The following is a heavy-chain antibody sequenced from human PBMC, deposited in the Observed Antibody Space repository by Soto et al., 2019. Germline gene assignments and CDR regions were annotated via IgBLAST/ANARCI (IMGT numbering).Heavy chain of an antibody. Sequence: SETLSLTCTVSGGSISSYYWSWIRQPPGKGLEWIGYIYYSGSTNYNPSLKSRVTISVDTSKNQFSLKLSSVTAADTAVYYCARVMGSSWRNWFDPGGQGTLVTVSS. J-gene: IGHJ5*02. D-gene: IGHD6-13*01. V-gene: IGHV4-59*01. CDR2: IYYSGST. CDR3: ARVMGSSWRNWFDP. CDR1: GGSISSYY.